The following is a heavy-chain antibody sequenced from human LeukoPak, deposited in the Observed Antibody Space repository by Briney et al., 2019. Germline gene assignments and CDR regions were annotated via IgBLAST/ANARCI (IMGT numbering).Heavy chain of an antibody. CDR3: ARGRGYSYGPPPAFDY. Sequence: GGSLRLSCAASGFTFSSYAMSWVRQAPGKGLEWVSVIYSGGSTYYADSVKGRFTISRDNSKNTLYLQMNSLRAEDTAVYYCARGRGYSYGPPPAFDYWGQGTLVTVSS. D-gene: IGHD5-18*01. CDR1: GFTFSSYA. CDR2: IYSGGST. V-gene: IGHV3-66*01. J-gene: IGHJ4*02.